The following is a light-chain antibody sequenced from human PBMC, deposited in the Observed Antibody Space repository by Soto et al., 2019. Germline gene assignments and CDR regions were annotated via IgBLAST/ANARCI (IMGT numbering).Light chain of an antibody. J-gene: IGLJ2*01. V-gene: IGLV3-9*01. CDR1: NIGSKN. CDR3: QVGDSSTVV. CDR2: RDS. Sequence: SYELTQPLSVSVALGQTARITCGGNNIGSKNVHWYQQKPGQAPVLVIYRDSNRPAGIPERFSGSNSGNTATLTISRAQAGDGADYYCQVGDSSTVVFGGGTKLTVL.